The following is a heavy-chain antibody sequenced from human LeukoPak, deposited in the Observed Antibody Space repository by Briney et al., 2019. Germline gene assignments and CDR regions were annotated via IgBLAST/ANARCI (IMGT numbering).Heavy chain of an antibody. Sequence: ASVKVSCKASGYTFTTYGVTWVRQAPRQGLEWMGWINPNSGGTNYAQKFQGRVTMTRDTSISTAYMELSRLRSDDTAVYYCARGAMAFDYWGQGTLVTVSS. CDR2: INPNSGGT. V-gene: IGHV1-2*02. D-gene: IGHD5-18*01. CDR3: ARGAMAFDY. CDR1: GYTFTTYG. J-gene: IGHJ4*02.